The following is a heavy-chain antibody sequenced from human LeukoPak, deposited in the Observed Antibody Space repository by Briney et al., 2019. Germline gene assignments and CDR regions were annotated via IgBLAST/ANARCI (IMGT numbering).Heavy chain of an antibody. J-gene: IGHJ4*02. CDR3: AKNIYSGSAFDY. Sequence: GGCLRLSCAASGFTFSTYSINWVRQAPGKGLEWVSYIGSSSITISSANCVTGLFTISRYTAKNSLYLQMNSLRAQDTAVYYCAKNIYSGSAFDYWGQGTLVTVSS. CDR1: GFTFSTYS. D-gene: IGHD6-6*01. V-gene: IGHV3-48*01. CDR2: IGSSSITI.